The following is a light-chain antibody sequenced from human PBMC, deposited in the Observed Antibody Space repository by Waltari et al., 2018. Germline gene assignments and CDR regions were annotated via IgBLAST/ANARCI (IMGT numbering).Light chain of an antibody. CDR1: QSVSSN. Sequence: EIVMTQSPVTLSVSPGERATLSCRASQSVSSNLAWYQQKAGQAPRLLIYTASTSATGIPARFSGSGSWTEFTLTISSLQSEDFAVYYCQQYNNWPRTFGQGTKLEIK. J-gene: IGKJ2*01. V-gene: IGKV3-15*01. CDR3: QQYNNWPRT. CDR2: TAS.